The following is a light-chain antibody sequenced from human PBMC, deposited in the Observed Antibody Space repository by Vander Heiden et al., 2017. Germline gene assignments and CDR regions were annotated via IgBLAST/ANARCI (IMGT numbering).Light chain of an antibody. Sequence: QSALTQPDSVSGSTGQSITISCTGTSSDVGAYKYVSWYQQHSGKAPKLMIYDVSNRPSGVSNRFSGSKSGNTASLTISGLQAEDEADYYCSSFTSSSPLVFGTGTKVSVL. CDR2: DVS. J-gene: IGLJ1*01. CDR3: SSFTSSSPLV. CDR1: SSDVGAYKY. V-gene: IGLV2-14*03.